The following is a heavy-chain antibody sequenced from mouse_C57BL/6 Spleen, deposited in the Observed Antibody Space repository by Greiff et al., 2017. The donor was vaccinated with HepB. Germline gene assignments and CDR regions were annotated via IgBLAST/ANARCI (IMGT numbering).Heavy chain of an antibody. V-gene: IGHV3-6*01. J-gene: IGHJ4*01. CDR1: GYSITSGYY. CDR2: ISYDGSN. Sequence: ESGPGLVKPSQSLSLTCSVTGYSITSGYYWNWIRQFPGNKLEWMGYISYDGSNNYNPSLKNRISITRDTSKNQFFLKLNSVTTEDTATYYCARGGGNSGAMDYWGQGTSVTVSS. CDR3: ARGGGNSGAMDY. D-gene: IGHD2-1*01.